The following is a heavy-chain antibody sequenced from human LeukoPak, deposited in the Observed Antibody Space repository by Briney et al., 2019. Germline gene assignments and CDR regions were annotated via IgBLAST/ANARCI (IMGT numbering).Heavy chain of an antibody. V-gene: IGHV3-30*03. CDR3: ARCKGGWSDHFYGMDV. CDR1: GFTFSSFG. CDR2: ISYDGSSK. Sequence: GGSLRLSCAASGFTFSSFGMHWFRQAPGKGLEWVAGISYDGSSKYYADSVKGRFTISRDNSRNTLYLQMNSLRAEDTALYYCARCKGGWSDHFYGMDVWGQGTTVTVSS. J-gene: IGHJ6*02. D-gene: IGHD6-19*01.